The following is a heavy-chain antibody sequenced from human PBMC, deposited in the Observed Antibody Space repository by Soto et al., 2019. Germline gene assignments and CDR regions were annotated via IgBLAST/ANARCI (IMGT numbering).Heavy chain of an antibody. D-gene: IGHD6-13*01. CDR2: ISGSGGST. CDR3: AKDPPQQLVRGVFDY. J-gene: IGHJ4*02. V-gene: IGHV3-23*01. CDR1: GFTFSSYA. Sequence: LSLTCAASGFTFSSYAMSWVRQAPGKGLEWVSAISGSGGSTYYADSVKGRFTISRDNSKNTLYLQMNSLRAEDTAVYYCAKDPPQQLVRGVFDYWGQGTLVTVSS.